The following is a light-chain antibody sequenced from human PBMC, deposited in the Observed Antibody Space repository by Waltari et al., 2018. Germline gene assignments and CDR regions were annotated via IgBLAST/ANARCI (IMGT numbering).Light chain of an antibody. J-gene: IGKJ4*01. CDR3: QQRSNWPLT. CDR2: DAS. V-gene: IGKV3-11*01. Sequence: EIVLTQSPATLSLSPGERATLSCRASQNLSSYFAWYQQIPGQPPRLLIYDASNRAAGIPARFSGTGSGTDFTLTISSLEPEDFVVYYCQQRSNWPLTFGGGTKVEI. CDR1: QNLSSY.